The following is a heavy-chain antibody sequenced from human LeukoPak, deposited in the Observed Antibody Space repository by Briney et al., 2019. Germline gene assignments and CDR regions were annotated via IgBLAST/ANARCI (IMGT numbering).Heavy chain of an antibody. D-gene: IGHD3/OR15-3a*01. CDR3: ARGLRYYFDY. Sequence: SETLSLTCTVSGGSISSHYWSWIRQPPGKGLEWIGYIYYSGSTNYNPSLKSRVTISVDTSKNQFSLKLSSVTAADTAVYYCARGLRYYFDYWGRGTLVTVSS. J-gene: IGHJ4*02. CDR2: IYYSGST. CDR1: GGSISSHY. V-gene: IGHV4-59*11.